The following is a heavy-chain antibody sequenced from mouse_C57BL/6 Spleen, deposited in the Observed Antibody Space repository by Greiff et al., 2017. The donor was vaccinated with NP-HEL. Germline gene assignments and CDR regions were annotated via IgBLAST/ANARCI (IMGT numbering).Heavy chain of an antibody. CDR3: ARGSNYYFDY. D-gene: IGHD2-5*01. CDR2: IDPGNGST. J-gene: IGHJ2*01. Sequence: EVQLLESVAELVRPGASVKVSCTASGYNFTNSFIHWVKQRPEQGLEWIGRIDPGNGSTKYAPKFQGKATITADTSSNTAYLQLSSLTSEDTAVYYCARGSNYYFDYWGQGTTLTVSS. CDR1: GYNFTNSF. V-gene: IGHV14-3*01.